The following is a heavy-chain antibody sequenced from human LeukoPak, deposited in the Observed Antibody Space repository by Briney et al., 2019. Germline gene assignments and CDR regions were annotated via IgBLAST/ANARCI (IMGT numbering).Heavy chain of an antibody. D-gene: IGHD1-26*01. CDR3: ARLSGSYFPH. J-gene: IGHJ1*01. V-gene: IGHV4-39*01. Sequence: SETLSLTCTVSGGSISSSSYYWGWIRQPPGKGLEWIGSIYYSGSTYYSPSLKSRVTISVDTSKNQFSLKLSSVTAADTAVYYCARLSGSYFPHWGQGTLVTVSS. CDR2: IYYSGST. CDR1: GGSISSSSYY.